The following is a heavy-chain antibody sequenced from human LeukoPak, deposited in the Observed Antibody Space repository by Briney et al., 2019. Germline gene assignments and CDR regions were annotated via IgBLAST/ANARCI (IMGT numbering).Heavy chain of an antibody. V-gene: IGHV1-2*02. CDR3: ARSRYYYDSSGYYDY. J-gene: IGHJ4*02. Sequence: GASVKVSCKASGYTFTGYYMHWVRQAPGQGLEWMGWINPNSGDTNYAQKFQGRVTMTRDTSISTAYMELSRLRSDDTAVYYCARSRYYYDSSGYYDYWGQGTLVTVSS. CDR1: GYTFTGYY. D-gene: IGHD3-22*01. CDR2: INPNSGDT.